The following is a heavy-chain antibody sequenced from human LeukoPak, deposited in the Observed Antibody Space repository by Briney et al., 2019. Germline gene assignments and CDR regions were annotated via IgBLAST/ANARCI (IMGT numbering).Heavy chain of an antibody. CDR3: ARDSVYNWNYVSYYYMDV. Sequence: GGSLRLSCAASGFTFSSYWMHWVRQAPGKGLVWVSRIHSDGSVTIYADSVKGRFTISRDNSKNTLYLQMNSLRAEDTAVYYCARDSVYNWNYVSYYYMDVWGKGTTVTVSS. CDR1: GFTFSSYW. CDR2: IHSDGSVT. V-gene: IGHV3-74*01. D-gene: IGHD1-7*01. J-gene: IGHJ6*03.